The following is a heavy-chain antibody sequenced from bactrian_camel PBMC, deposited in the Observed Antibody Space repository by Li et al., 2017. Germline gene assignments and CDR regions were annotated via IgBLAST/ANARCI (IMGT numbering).Heavy chain of an antibody. J-gene: IGHJ4*01. CDR1: RYTVGRYC. CDR3: AAGRAGGTDEAELCTSTIVGRY. Sequence: VQLVESGGGSVQAGGSVRLSCAATRYTVGRYCQAWFRRGPGKEREWVADVARDGTTDYSDSVMGRFTVSRDNAKNTLYLQMNSLKPEDTAMYYCAAGRAGGTDEAELCTSTIVGRYWGQGTQVTVS. CDR2: VARDGTT. D-gene: IGHD3*01. V-gene: IGHV3S55*01.